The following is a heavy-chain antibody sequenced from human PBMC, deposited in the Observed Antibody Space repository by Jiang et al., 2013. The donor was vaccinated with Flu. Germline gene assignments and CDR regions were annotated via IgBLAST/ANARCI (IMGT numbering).Heavy chain of an antibody. CDR2: ISSSSSYI. CDR3: ARDPAAARPDDY. J-gene: IGHJ4*02. V-gene: IGHV3-21*01. D-gene: IGHD6-6*01. CDR1: GFTFSSYS. Sequence: RLSCAASGFTFSSYSMNWVRQAPGKGLEWVSSISSSSSYIYYADSVKGRFTISRDNAKNSLYLQMNSLRAEDTAVYYCARDPAAARPDDYWGQGTLVTVSS.